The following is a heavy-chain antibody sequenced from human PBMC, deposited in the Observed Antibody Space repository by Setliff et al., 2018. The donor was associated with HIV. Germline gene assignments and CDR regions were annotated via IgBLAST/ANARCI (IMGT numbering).Heavy chain of an antibody. J-gene: IGHJ4*02. CDR3: ARDTAYSFDY. Sequence: GGSLRLSCAASGFIFSSFDMHWVRQAPGKGLEWVAFIRSDESDKHYADSVKGRFTISRDNSKNTLYLQMNSLRVEDTAVYYCARDTAYSFDYWGQGTLVTVSS. D-gene: IGHD5-18*01. CDR2: IRSDESDK. CDR1: GFIFSSFD. V-gene: IGHV3-30*02.